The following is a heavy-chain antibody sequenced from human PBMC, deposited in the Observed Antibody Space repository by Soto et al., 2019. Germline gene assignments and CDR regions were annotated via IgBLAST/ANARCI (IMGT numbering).Heavy chain of an antibody. V-gene: IGHV4-30-4*01. CDR3: ARAQGVDYGAPFDY. CDR2: IYYSGST. Sequence: TLSLTCTVSGGSISSGDYYWSWIRQPPGKGLEWVGYIYYSGSTYYNPSLKSRVTISVDTSKNQFSLRLSSVTAADTAVYYCARAQGVDYGAPFDYWGQGTLVTVSS. D-gene: IGHD4-17*01. CDR1: GGSISSGDYY. J-gene: IGHJ4*02.